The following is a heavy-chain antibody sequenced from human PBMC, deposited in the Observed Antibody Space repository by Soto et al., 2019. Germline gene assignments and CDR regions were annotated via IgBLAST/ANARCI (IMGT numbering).Heavy chain of an antibody. V-gene: IGHV3-23*01. CDR2: ITSGGGGT. Sequence: GGSLRLSCAASGFTFSSYAMSWVRQAPGMGLEWVSAITSGGGGTYYADSVKGRFTIARDNSKNTLYLQMSSLRAEDTAVYYCASNDFGDPRGYFDYWGQGTLVTVSS. J-gene: IGHJ4*02. D-gene: IGHD4-17*01. CDR1: GFTFSSYA. CDR3: ASNDFGDPRGYFDY.